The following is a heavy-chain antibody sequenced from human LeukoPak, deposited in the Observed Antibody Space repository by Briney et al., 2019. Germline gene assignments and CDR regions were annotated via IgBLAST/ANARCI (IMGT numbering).Heavy chain of an antibody. J-gene: IGHJ3*02. CDR3: ARGYYYDSSGYPDAFDI. Sequence: SETLSLTCTVSGGSISSSSYYWGWIRQPPRKGLEWIGSIYYSGSTYYNPSLKSRVTISVHTSKNQFSLKLSSVAAADTAVYYCARGYYYDSSGYPDAFDIWGQGTMVTASS. CDR1: GGSISSSSYY. V-gene: IGHV4-39*07. D-gene: IGHD3-22*01. CDR2: IYYSGST.